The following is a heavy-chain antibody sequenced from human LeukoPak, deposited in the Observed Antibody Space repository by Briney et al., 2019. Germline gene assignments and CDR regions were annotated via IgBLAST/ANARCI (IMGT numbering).Heavy chain of an antibody. CDR2: INPNSGGT. D-gene: IGHD6-6*01. Sequence: ASVKVSCKASGYTFTGYYMHWVRQAPGQGLEWMGWINPNSGGTNYAQKFQGRVTMTRDTSISTAYMELSRLRSDDTAVYYCARAPSIAARREGWFDPWGQGTLVTVSP. V-gene: IGHV1-2*02. CDR3: ARAPSIAARREGWFDP. J-gene: IGHJ5*02. CDR1: GYTFTGYY.